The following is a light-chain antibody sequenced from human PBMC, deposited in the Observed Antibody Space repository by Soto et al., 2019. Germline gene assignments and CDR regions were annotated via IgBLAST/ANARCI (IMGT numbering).Light chain of an antibody. Sequence: QSVLTQPASVSGSPGQSITISCTGTSSDVGGYNYVSWYQQHPGRAPKLMIYDVSNRPSGVSNRFSRSKSGNTASLTISGLQADDEADYYCSSYTDSATLVLFGGGTKLTVL. CDR1: SSDVGGYNY. J-gene: IGLJ3*02. CDR2: DVS. CDR3: SSYTDSATLVL. V-gene: IGLV2-14*01.